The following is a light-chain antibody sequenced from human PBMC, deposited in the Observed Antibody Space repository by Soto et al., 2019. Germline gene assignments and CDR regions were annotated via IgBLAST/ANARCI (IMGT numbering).Light chain of an antibody. CDR2: GAS. CDR3: QHHSSSPQWT. J-gene: IGKJ1*01. Sequence: EIVLTQSPGTLSWSPGERATLSCRASQSVSSSYLAWYQQKPGQAPRLLIYGASSRSTGIPDRFSGSGSGTDFTLAISRLEAEDFAVYYCQHHSSSPQWTFGQGTKVEIK. V-gene: IGKV3-20*01. CDR1: QSVSSSY.